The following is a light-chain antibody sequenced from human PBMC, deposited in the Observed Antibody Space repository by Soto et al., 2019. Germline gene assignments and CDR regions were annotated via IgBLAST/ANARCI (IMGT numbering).Light chain of an antibody. Sequence: DIRMTQSPSSLSASVGDRVTITCRASASISNYLNWYQQTPGKAPNLLIYAASSLQSGVPSRFSGSGSGTDFTLTISSLQPEDFATYYCQQSYITPWTFGQGTKV. J-gene: IGKJ1*01. CDR3: QQSYITPWT. CDR1: ASISNY. CDR2: AAS. V-gene: IGKV1-39*01.